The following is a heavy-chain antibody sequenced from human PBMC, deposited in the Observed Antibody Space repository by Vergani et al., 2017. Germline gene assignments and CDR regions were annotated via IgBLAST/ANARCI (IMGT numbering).Heavy chain of an antibody. Sequence: QVPLVESGGGVVQPGGSLRLSCAASGFTFNLYCMHWVRQAPGKGLEWVAFIRYDGSDKYYADSVKGRFTISRDNSMNTLYLQMNSLRADDTAVYYCAKELTTVTRPNYFDYWGQGTLVTVSS. CDR1: GFTFNLYC. CDR2: IRYDGSDK. CDR3: AKELTTVTRPNYFDY. V-gene: IGHV3-30*02. J-gene: IGHJ4*02. D-gene: IGHD4-17*01.